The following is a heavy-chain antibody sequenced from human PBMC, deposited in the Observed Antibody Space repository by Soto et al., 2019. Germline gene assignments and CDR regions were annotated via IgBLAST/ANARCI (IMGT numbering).Heavy chain of an antibody. CDR3: AREPRYYYDSSGYLNWFDP. V-gene: IGHV3-48*02. D-gene: IGHD3-22*01. Sequence: EVQLVESGGGLVQPGGSLRLSCAASGFTFSSYSMNWVRQAPGKGPEWVSYISSSSSTIYYADSVKGRFTISRDNAKNSLYLQMNSLRDEDTAVYYCAREPRYYYDSSGYLNWFDPWCQGTLVTVSS. CDR1: GFTFSSYS. CDR2: ISSSSSTI. J-gene: IGHJ5*02.